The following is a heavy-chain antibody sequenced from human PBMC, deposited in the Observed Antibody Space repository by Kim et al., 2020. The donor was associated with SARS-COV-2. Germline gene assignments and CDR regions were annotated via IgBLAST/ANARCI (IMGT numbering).Heavy chain of an antibody. Sequence: DSVKGRFTISRDNAKNSLYLQMNSLRAEDTAVYYCARELDVYGGWYYFDYWGQGTLVTVSS. D-gene: IGHD6-19*01. CDR3: ARELDVYGGWYYFDY. V-gene: IGHV3-11*04. J-gene: IGHJ4*02.